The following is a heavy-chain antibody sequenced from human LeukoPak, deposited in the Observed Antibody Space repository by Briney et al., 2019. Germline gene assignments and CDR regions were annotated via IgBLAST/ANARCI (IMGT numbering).Heavy chain of an antibody. CDR2: ISSSSSYI. CDR1: GFTFSSYS. CDR3: ARDILTGYYDYGMDV. V-gene: IGHV3-21*01. Sequence: GGSLRLPCAASGFTFSSYSMNWVRQAPGKGLEWVSSISSSSSYIYYADSVKGRFTISRDNAKNSLYLQMNSLRAEDTAVYYCARDILTGYYDYGMDVWGQGTTVTVSS. J-gene: IGHJ6*02. D-gene: IGHD3-9*01.